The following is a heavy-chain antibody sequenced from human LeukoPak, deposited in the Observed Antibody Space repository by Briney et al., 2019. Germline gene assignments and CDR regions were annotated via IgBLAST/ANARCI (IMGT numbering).Heavy chain of an antibody. Sequence: PGGSLRLSCAASGFAFSSYAMSWVRQAPGKGLEWVSAISGSGGSTYYADSVKGRFTISRDNSKNTLYLQMNSLRAEDTAVYYCEKPRGVTMVRGPYYYYMDVWGKGTTVTVSS. D-gene: IGHD3-10*01. V-gene: IGHV3-23*01. CDR1: GFAFSSYA. CDR2: ISGSGGST. CDR3: EKPRGVTMVRGPYYYYMDV. J-gene: IGHJ6*03.